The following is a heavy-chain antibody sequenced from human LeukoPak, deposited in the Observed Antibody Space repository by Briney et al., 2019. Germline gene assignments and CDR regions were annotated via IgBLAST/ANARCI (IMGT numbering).Heavy chain of an antibody. J-gene: IGHJ4*02. Sequence: GGSLRLSCAASGFTFSSYGMHWVRQAPGKGLEWVAVISYDGSNKYYADSVKGRFTISRDNSKNTLYLQMNSLRGEDTAVFYCAKALGSYPESRYVDSWGQGALVTVSS. D-gene: IGHD1-26*01. CDR2: ISYDGSNK. V-gene: IGHV3-30*18. CDR3: AKALGSYPESRYVDS. CDR1: GFTFSSYG.